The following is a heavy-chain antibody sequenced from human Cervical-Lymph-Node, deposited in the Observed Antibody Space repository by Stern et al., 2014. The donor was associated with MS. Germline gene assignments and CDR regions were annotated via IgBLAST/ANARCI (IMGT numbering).Heavy chain of an antibody. J-gene: IGHJ5*02. CDR1: GFSLSTSGMS. V-gene: IGHV2-70*01. Sequence: ESGPALVKPTQTLTLTCTFSGFSLSTSGMSGSRIRQPPGKDLECLALIDWDDDKYYRTSLKTRLTISKKTSNKQYILPMTNMDPVDTATYYCARGFERFDPWGQGTLVTVSS. CDR2: IDWDDDK. CDR3: ARGFERFDP.